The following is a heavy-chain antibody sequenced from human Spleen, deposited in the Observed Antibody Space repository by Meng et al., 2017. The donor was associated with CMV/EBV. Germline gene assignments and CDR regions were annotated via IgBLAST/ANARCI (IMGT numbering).Heavy chain of an antibody. CDR2: IYYSGST. V-gene: IGHV4-34*01. Sequence: QVQLPQGGAGLLKPAAPRSLTCSVYGGSFSGYYWSWIRQPPGKGLEWIGSIYYSGSTYYNPSLKSRVTISVDTSKNQFSLKLSSVTAADTAVYYCARDRGGLDYWGQGTLVTVSS. CDR3: ARDRGGLDY. J-gene: IGHJ4*02. D-gene: IGHD2-15*01. CDR1: GGSFSGYY.